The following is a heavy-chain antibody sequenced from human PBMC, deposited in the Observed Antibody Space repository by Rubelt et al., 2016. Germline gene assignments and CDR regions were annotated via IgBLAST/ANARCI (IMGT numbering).Heavy chain of an antibody. V-gene: IGHV4-4*02. Sequence: QVQLQESGPGLVKPSGTLSLTCVVSGGAITTTNYWSWVRQSPGKRLEWIGLIYHSGDANYDPSLKRRVTISVDTSKNQFSLKLSPVSAADTAVYYCARGEYDYASEFYYDGMDVWGQGSAVTVSS. CDR1: GGAITTTNY. D-gene: IGHD4-17*01. J-gene: IGHJ6*02. CDR3: ARGEYDYASEFYYDGMDV. CDR2: IYHSGDA.